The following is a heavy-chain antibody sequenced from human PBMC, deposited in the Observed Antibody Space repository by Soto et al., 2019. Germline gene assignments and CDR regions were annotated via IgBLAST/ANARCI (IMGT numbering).Heavy chain of an antibody. CDR3: ARDRNYDILTGYSSWFDP. CDR2: IYYSGST. J-gene: IGHJ5*02. Sequence: SETLSLTCTVSGGSISSYYWSWIRQPPGKGLEWIGYIYYSGSTNYNPSLKSRVTISVDTSKNQFSLKLSSVTAADTAVYYCARDRNYDILTGYSSWFDPWGQGTLVTVSS. CDR1: GGSISSYY. V-gene: IGHV4-59*01. D-gene: IGHD3-9*01.